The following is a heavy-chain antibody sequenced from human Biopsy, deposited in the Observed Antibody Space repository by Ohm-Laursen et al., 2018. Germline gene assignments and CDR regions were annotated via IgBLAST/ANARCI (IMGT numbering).Heavy chain of an antibody. Sequence: GTLSLTRPVSGDSVTKYYWSWIRQPPGKGLEWIGHIYYSVMTNYNPSLQSRVSISVDTSRNQVSLTLSSVTAADTAVYYCARDSGILNYGNFKYYHYYGMDVWGQGTKVTVSS. CDR3: ARDSGILNYGNFKYYHYYGMDV. CDR2: IYYSVMT. J-gene: IGHJ6*02. V-gene: IGHV4-59*02. CDR1: GDSVTKYY. D-gene: IGHD4-11*01.